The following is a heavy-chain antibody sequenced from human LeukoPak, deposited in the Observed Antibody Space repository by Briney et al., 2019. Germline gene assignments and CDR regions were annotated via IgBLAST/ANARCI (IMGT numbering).Heavy chain of an antibody. Sequence: RASVKLSCKVSGYTLTELSMHWVRHAPREVIEWIGCSHPEEGKTIYAQRFQGRVTMTGDTSTDTAYMELSGLTSEDTGVYYWATEPRVADGDTPDFDYWGQGTLVTVSS. CDR1: GYTLTELS. J-gene: IGHJ4*02. D-gene: IGHD5-24*01. CDR2: SHPEEGKT. CDR3: ATEPRVADGDTPDFDY. V-gene: IGHV1-24*01.